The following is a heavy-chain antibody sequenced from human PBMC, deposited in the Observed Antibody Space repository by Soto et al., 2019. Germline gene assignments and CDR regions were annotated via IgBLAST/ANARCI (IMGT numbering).Heavy chain of an antibody. CDR1: GYTFTSYA. D-gene: IGHD6-13*01. CDR3: ARRAGIARGFQH. V-gene: IGHV1-3*01. Sequence: ASVKVSCKASGYTFTSYAMHWVRQAPGQRLEWMGWINAGNGNTKYSQKFQGRVTITRDTSASTAYMELSSLRSEDTAVYYCARRAGIARGFQHWGQGTLVTVS. J-gene: IGHJ1*01. CDR2: INAGNGNT.